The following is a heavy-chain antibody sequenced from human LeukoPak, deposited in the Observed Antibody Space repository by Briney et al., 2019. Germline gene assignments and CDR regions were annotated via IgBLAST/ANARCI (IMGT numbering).Heavy chain of an antibody. J-gene: IGHJ6*04. Sequence: SQTLSLTCTVSGGSISSGDCYWSWIRQPPGKGLEWIGYIYYSGSTYYNPSLKSRVTISVDTSKNQFSLKLSSVTAADTAVYYCARGTVTTGYYYYGMDVWGKGTTVTVSS. CDR3: ARGTVTTGYYYYGMDV. V-gene: IGHV4-30-4*01. CDR2: IYYSGST. CDR1: GGSISSGDCY. D-gene: IGHD4-17*01.